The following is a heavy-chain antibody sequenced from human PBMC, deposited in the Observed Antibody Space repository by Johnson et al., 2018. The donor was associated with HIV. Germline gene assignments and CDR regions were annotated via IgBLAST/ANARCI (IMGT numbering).Heavy chain of an antibody. J-gene: IGHJ3*02. CDR1: GFTFSNYW. V-gene: IGHV3-7*03. Sequence: VQLVESGGGVVQPGRSLRLSCAASGFTFSNYWMSWVRQAPGKGLEWVAKIKEDGSEKYYSDSVKGRFTISRDNAKNSLYLQMNSLRAEDTALYYCARAYRASGSYYDACDIWGQGTMVIVSS. D-gene: IGHD1-26*01. CDR2: IKEDGSEK. CDR3: ARAYRASGSYYDACDI.